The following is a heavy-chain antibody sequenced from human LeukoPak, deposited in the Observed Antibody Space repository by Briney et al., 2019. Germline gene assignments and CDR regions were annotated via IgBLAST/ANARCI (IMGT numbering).Heavy chain of an antibody. CDR3: ARVQYGDYSFDY. D-gene: IGHD4-17*01. V-gene: IGHV5-51*01. CDR2: IYPGDSDT. CDR1: GYNFAKYW. J-gene: IGHJ4*02. Sequence: GESLKISCKGSGYNFAKYWIGCVRQMPGKGLEWMGIIYPGDSDTRYSPSFQGQVTISADKSISTAYLQWSSLKASDTAMYYCARVQYGDYSFDYWGQGTLVTVSS.